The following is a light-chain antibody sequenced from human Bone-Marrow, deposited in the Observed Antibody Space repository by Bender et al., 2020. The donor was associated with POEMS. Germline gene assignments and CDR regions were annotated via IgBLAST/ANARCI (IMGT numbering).Light chain of an antibody. J-gene: IGLJ1*01. CDR1: NIGSKR. CDR2: DGC. V-gene: IGLV3-21*02. CDR3: QVWNSGGDRPYV. Sequence: SYVLTQSPSVSVAPGETARITCEGDNIGSKRVYWYQKRPGQAPVLAVCDGCDRSSGIPERFSGSNSENTATLTITRVEAGDEADYYCQVWNSGGDRPYVFGTGTQVTVL.